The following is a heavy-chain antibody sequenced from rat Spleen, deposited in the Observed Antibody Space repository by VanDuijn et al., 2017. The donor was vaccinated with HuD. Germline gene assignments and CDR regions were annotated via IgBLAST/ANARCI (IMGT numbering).Heavy chain of an antibody. CDR2: IWAGGGT. D-gene: IGHD1-2*01. Sequence: QVQLKESGPGLVQPSQTLSLTCTVSGFSLTSYHVSWVRQPPGKSLVWMGTIWAGGGTNYNSAVQSRLSISRDTSKSQVFLKKNRLQPEDTGTYYCARRSYSSHVMDAWGQGAAVTVSS. J-gene: IGHJ4*01. V-gene: IGHV2-72*01. CDR1: GFSLTSYH. CDR3: ARRSYSSHVMDA.